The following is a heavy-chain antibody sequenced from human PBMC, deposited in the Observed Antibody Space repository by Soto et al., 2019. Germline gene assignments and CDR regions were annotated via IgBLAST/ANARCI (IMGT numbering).Heavy chain of an antibody. CDR2: SYSSGNT. D-gene: IGHD3-16*01. CDR1: GGSISSGSYY. Sequence: QLQLQASGPGLVKPSETLSLTCTVSGGSISSGSYYWGWIRQTPGKGLEWIGSSYSSGNTNYNPSLKSRVTTSVDKSKNQFTLRLSSVTAADPAVYYCGRHENPPGGDDYWGQGTQVTVSS. J-gene: IGHJ4*02. CDR3: GRHENPPGGDDY. V-gene: IGHV4-39*01.